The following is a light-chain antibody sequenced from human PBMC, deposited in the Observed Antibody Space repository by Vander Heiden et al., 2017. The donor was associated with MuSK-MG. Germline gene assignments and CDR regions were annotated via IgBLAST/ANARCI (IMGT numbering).Light chain of an antibody. Sequence: QSALTQPASVSGSPRQSNTIPPTGTISDVGGHNYVSWYQQHPGKAPKRMMVDVGNRPSGVSNRFSGSKSGNTASLKTSGLQAEDEADDYCSSYKSSSTLGVFGGGTKLTVL. CDR2: DVG. CDR3: SSYKSSSTLGV. V-gene: IGLV2-14*03. J-gene: IGLJ2*01. CDR1: ISDVGGHNY.